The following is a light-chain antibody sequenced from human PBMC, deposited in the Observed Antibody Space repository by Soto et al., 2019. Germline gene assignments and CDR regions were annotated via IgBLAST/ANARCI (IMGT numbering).Light chain of an antibody. CDR2: GNN. Sequence: QAVVTQPPSVSGAPGQRVTISCTGSSSNIGAGYDVHWYQQVPGTAPKLLIYGNNNRPSGVPDRFSGSKSGTSASLAITGLQAEDEADYYCQSYDSSLSGSVFGGGTKLTVL. J-gene: IGLJ2*01. CDR3: QSYDSSLSGSV. CDR1: SSNIGAGYD. V-gene: IGLV1-40*01.